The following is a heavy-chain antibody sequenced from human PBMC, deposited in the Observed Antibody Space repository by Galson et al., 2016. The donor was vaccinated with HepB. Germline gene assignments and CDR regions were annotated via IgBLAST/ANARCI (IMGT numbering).Heavy chain of an antibody. CDR2: IYHSGSA. Sequence: ETLSLTCAVSGDSIGGNNWWSWVRQPPGKGLEWIGEIYHSGSANYNPSLKSRVTISVDNPKNQFSLKLTSVTAADTAVYFCARGSLGSSTAFDLWGQGTMVAVSS. CDR3: ARGSLGSSTAFDL. D-gene: IGHD1-26*01. J-gene: IGHJ3*01. CDR1: GDSIGGNNW. V-gene: IGHV4-4*01.